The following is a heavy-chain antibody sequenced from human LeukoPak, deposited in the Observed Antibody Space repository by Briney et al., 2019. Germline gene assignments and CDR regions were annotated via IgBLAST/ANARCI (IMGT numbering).Heavy chain of an antibody. D-gene: IGHD6-19*01. V-gene: IGHV1-18*01. CDR3: ARDNAVAGNDY. J-gene: IGHJ4*02. Sequence: SVKVSXXASXYTXXSYGISWVRQAPGQGLEWMGWISAYNGNTNYAQKLQGRVTMTTDTSTSTAYMELRSLRSDDTAVYYCARDNAVAGNDYWGQGTLVTVSS. CDR1: XYTXXSYG. CDR2: ISAYNGNT.